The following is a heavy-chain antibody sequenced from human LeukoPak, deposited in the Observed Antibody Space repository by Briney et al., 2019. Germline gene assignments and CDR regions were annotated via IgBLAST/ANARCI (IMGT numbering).Heavy chain of an antibody. V-gene: IGHV4-4*07. CDR2: IYTSGST. Sequence: PSETLSLTCTVSGGSISNYYWSWIRQPAGKGLEWIGRIYTSGSTIYNPSLKSRVTISVDTSKNQFSRKLSSVTAADTAVYYCARDNDYVWGSYPDYWGQGTLVTVSS. D-gene: IGHD3-16*02. J-gene: IGHJ4*02. CDR3: ARDNDYVWGSYPDY. CDR1: GGSISNYY.